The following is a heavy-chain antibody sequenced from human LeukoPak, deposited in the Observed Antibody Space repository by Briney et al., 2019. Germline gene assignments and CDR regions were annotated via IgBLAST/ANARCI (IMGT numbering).Heavy chain of an antibody. CDR1: GLTLSNSW. CDR2: IKEDGSEK. D-gene: IGHD1-1*01. V-gene: IGHV3-7*01. J-gene: IGHJ4*02. Sequence: GGSLRLSCAVSGLTLSNSWMTWVRQAPGKGLEWVANIKEDGSEKYYVDSVKGRFTISRDNAKNSLYLQMNSLRADDTAVYYCARMRYSDYWGQGTLVTVSS. CDR3: ARMRYSDY.